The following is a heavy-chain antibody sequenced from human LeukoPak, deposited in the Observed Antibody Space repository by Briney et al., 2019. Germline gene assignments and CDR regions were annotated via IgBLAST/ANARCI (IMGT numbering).Heavy chain of an antibody. J-gene: IGHJ4*02. D-gene: IGHD2-21*01. Sequence: PSETLSLTCAVYGGSFSGYYWSWIRQPPGKGLEWIGYIYHSGSTYYNPSLKSRVTISVDRSKNQFSLKLSSVTAADTAVYYCARWGHCGGDCYAGGQGTLVTVSS. CDR1: GGSFSGYY. CDR3: ARWGHCGGDCYA. CDR2: IYHSGST. V-gene: IGHV4-34*01.